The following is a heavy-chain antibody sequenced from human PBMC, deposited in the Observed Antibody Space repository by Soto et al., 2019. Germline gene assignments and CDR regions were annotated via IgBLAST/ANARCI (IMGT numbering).Heavy chain of an antibody. V-gene: IGHV4-59*12. J-gene: IGHJ4*02. CDR1: SISTYY. CDR3: ARGVIH. Sequence: SETLSLTCTVDSISTYYWNWIRQTPGKGLEWIGYIYYSGSTYYNPSLKSRVTISVDTSKNQFSLKLSSVTAADTAVYYCARGVIHWGQGTLVTVSS. D-gene: IGHD2-21*01. CDR2: IYYSGST.